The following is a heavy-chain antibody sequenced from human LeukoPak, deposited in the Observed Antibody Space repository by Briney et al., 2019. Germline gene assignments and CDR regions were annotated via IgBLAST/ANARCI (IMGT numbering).Heavy chain of an antibody. V-gene: IGHV1-8*01. CDR3: ARGPYSSGWYEFYGFDP. CDR1: GYTFTSYG. D-gene: IGHD6-19*01. Sequence: ASVKVSCKASGYTFTSYGINWVRQATGQGLEWMGWMNPNSGNTGYAQKFQGRVTMTRNTSISTAYMELSSLRSEDTAVYYCARGPYSSGWYEFYGFDPWGQGTLVTVSS. CDR2: MNPNSGNT. J-gene: IGHJ5*02.